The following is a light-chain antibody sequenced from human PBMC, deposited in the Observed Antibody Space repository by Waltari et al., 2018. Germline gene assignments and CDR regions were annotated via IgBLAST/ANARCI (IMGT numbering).Light chain of an antibody. CDR3: GTCDRTLTASHVI. Sequence: QSVLTQPPSVSASPGETVTISCSGSSSNIGRNYVSWYQQAPGTAPKLLIYDNKNRPSGSPDRFSGSTSGTSATLGITGLQTGDEADYYCGTCDRTLTASHVIFGGGTRVTVL. CDR1: SSNIGRNY. CDR2: DNK. J-gene: IGLJ2*01. V-gene: IGLV1-51*01.